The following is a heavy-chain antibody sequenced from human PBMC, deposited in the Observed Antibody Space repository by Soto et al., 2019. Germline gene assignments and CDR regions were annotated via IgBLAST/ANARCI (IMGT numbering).Heavy chain of an antibody. CDR1: GGSLSSYY. CDR3: ARTIGKGYSYGDFDY. J-gene: IGHJ4*02. CDR2: IYYSGST. Sequence: PSETLSLTCTVSGGSLSSYYWSWIRQPPGKGLEWIGYIYYSGSTNYNPSLKSRVTISVDTSKNQFSLKLSSVTAADTAVYYCARTIGKGYSYGDFDYWGQGTLVTVSS. D-gene: IGHD5-18*01. V-gene: IGHV4-59*08.